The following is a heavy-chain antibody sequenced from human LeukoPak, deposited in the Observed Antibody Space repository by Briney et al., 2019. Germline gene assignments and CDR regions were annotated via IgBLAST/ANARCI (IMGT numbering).Heavy chain of an antibody. CDR3: ARGGDYGQVDY. Sequence: ASETLSLTCTVSGGSISSYYWSWIRQPAGKGLEWIGRVFTIGSTNYNPSLKSRVTMSVDRSKNQISLKLSSVTAADTAFYYCARGGDYGQVDYWGQGTLVTVSS. CDR1: GGSISSYY. D-gene: IGHD4-17*01. V-gene: IGHV4-4*07. CDR2: VFTIGST. J-gene: IGHJ4*02.